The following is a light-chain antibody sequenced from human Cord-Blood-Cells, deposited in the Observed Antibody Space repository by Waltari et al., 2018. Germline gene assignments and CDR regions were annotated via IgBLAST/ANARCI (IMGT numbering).Light chain of an antibody. CDR1: SSDVGGYNY. J-gene: IGLJ3*02. Sequence: QSALTRPASVSGSPGQSITISCTGTSSDVGGYNYVSWYQQHPGKAPKLMIYEVSNRPSGVSNRFSGSKAGITASLTISGLQAEDEADYYCSSYTSSSTVFGGGTKLTVL. V-gene: IGLV2-14*01. CDR2: EVS. CDR3: SSYTSSSTV.